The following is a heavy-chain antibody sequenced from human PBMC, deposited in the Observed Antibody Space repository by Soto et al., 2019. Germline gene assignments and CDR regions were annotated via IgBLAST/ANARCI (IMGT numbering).Heavy chain of an antibody. Sequence: GASVKVSCKASGYTFTGYYMHWVRQAPGQGLEWMGWINPNSGGTNYAQKFQGRVTMTRDTSISTAYMELSRLRSDDTAVYYCAGAYSSSANWFDPWGQGTLVTVSS. D-gene: IGHD6-6*01. CDR3: AGAYSSSANWFDP. CDR1: GYTFTGYY. V-gene: IGHV1-2*02. J-gene: IGHJ5*02. CDR2: INPNSGGT.